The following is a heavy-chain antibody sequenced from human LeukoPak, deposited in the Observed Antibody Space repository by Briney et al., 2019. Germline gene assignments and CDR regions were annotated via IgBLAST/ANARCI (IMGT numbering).Heavy chain of an antibody. V-gene: IGHV4-39*01. D-gene: IGHD2-15*01. CDR3: ASLYCSGGSCYPDY. CDR1: GGSISSSSYY. Sequence: SETLSLTCTVSGGSISSSSYYWGWIRQPPGKGLEWIGSIYYSGSTYYSPSLKSRVTISVDTSKNQFSLKLSSVTAADTAVYYCASLYCSGGSCYPDYWGQGTLVTVSS. CDR2: IYYSGST. J-gene: IGHJ4*02.